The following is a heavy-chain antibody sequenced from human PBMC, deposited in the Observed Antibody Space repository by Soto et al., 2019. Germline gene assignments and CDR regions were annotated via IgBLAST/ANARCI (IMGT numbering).Heavy chain of an antibody. Sequence: EVQLVESGGGLVQPGGSLRLSCAASGFTFSAYWMSWVRQPPGKGLEWVANTKQDGSERNYVDSVKGRFTISRDNAKNSLFLQLNSLRADDTAAYYCARMHSGSYYLDYWGQGSLVTVSS. CDR1: GFTFSAYW. CDR3: ARMHSGSYYLDY. CDR2: TKQDGSER. D-gene: IGHD1-26*01. V-gene: IGHV3-7*05. J-gene: IGHJ4*02.